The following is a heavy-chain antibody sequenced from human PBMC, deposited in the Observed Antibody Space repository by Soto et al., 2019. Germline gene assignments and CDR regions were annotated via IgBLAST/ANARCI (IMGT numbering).Heavy chain of an antibody. D-gene: IGHD6-6*01. V-gene: IGHV3-33*01. CDR1: GFTFSSYG. CDR2: IWYDGSNK. J-gene: IGHJ3*02. Sequence: GGSLRLSCAAPGFTFSSYGMHWVRQAPGKGLEWVAVIWYDGSNKYYDESVKGRLTSSRDNSKNTLYLQMNSLRAEETAVYSCARGYISSIAARQDAFDIWGQGTMVTVSS. CDR3: ARGYISSIAARQDAFDI.